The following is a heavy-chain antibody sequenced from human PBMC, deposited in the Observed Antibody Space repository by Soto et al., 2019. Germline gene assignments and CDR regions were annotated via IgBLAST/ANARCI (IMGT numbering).Heavy chain of an antibody. J-gene: IGHJ4*02. CDR2: IVPIFGKA. V-gene: IGHV1-69*01. D-gene: IGHD3-10*01. CDR3: ARGRDGSNYYFDY. Sequence: VKVSCKASGGTFSDSVTSWVRQAPGQGLEWMGGIVPIFGKANLAEKFQDRVTITADESTSTAYMELSSLRSDDSAVYYCARGRDGSNYYFDYWGQGTLVTVSS. CDR1: GGTFSDSV.